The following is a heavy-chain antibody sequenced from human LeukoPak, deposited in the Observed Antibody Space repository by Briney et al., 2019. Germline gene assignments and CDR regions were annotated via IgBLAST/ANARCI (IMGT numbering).Heavy chain of an antibody. V-gene: IGHV3-15*07. CDR3: TTATIYDSWNGYFKTFDY. Sequence: TGRSLRLSCAASGFTFSSYGMHWVRQAPGKGLEWVGHIKTKTDGGTTDYAAPVKGRFTISRDDSKNTLYLQMNSLKTEDTAVYFCTTATIYDSWNGYFKTFDYWGQGTLVTVSS. CDR1: GFTFSSYG. J-gene: IGHJ4*01. D-gene: IGHD3-3*01. CDR2: IKTKTDGGTT.